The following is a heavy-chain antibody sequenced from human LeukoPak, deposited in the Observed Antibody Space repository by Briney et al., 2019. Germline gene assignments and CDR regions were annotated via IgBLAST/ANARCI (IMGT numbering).Heavy chain of an antibody. CDR3: ARDRTYDILTGYYGVQNEMYYFDY. V-gene: IGHV1-18*01. J-gene: IGHJ4*02. CDR1: GYTFTSYG. D-gene: IGHD3-9*01. CDR2: ISAYNGDT. Sequence: ASVKVSCKASGYTFTSYGISWVRQAPGQGLEWMGWISAYNGDTNYAQRLQGRVTMTTDTSTSTAYMELRSLRSDDTAVYYCARDRTYDILTGYYGVQNEMYYFDYWGQGTLVTVSS.